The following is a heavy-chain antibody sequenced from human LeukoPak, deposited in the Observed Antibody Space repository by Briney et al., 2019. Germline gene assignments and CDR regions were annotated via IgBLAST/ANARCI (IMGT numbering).Heavy chain of an antibody. Sequence: PSETLSLTCTVSGGSISSYYWSWIRQPPGKGLEWIGYIYYSGSTNYNPSLKSRVTISVDTSKNQFSLKLSSVTAADTSVYYCASEMATNLFDYWGQGTLVTVSS. V-gene: IGHV4-59*01. CDR2: IYYSGST. CDR1: GGSISSYY. J-gene: IGHJ4*02. D-gene: IGHD5-24*01. CDR3: ASEMATNLFDY.